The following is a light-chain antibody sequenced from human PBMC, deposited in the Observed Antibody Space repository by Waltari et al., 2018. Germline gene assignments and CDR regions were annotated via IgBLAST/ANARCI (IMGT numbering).Light chain of an antibody. V-gene: IGKV2-30*02. CDR1: QSLVHSDGNTY. CDR2: KVS. J-gene: IGKJ1*01. CDR3: MQSIHWPWT. Sequence: DVVMTQSPLSLPVTLGQPASIPCKSSQSLVHSDGNTYWNWFHQRPGQSPRRLIYKVSNRDSGVPDRFSGSGSGTDFTLKISRVEAEDVGVYYCMQSIHWPWTFGQGTKVEIK.